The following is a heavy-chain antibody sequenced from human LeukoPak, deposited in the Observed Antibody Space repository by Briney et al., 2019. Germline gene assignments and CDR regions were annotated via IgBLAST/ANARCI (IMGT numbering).Heavy chain of an antibody. Sequence: PGGSLRLSCEGSGXTFSNSAMTWVRQAPGRGLEWVSGVSGSGDRTNYADSVKSRFTVSRDNSKNTVYLEMNRLGVDDTAVYYCAKGLSSSTWADFDYWGQGILVTVSS. CDR1: GXTFSNSA. D-gene: IGHD6-13*01. V-gene: IGHV3-23*01. CDR2: VSGSGDRT. J-gene: IGHJ4*02. CDR3: AKGLSSSTWADFDY.